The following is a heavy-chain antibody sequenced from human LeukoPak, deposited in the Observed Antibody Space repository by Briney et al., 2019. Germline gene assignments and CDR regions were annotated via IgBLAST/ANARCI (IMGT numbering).Heavy chain of an antibody. V-gene: IGHV3-74*01. CDR3: ARDGMVRGFDY. CDR2: INTDGSST. CDR1: GFTFSSYW. D-gene: IGHD3-10*01. J-gene: IGHJ4*02. Sequence: PGGSLRLSCAASGFTFSSYWMHWVRQAPGKGLVWVSRINTDGSSTSYADSVKGRFTISRDNAKNTLYLQMNSLRAEDTAVYYCARDGMVRGFDYWGQGTLVTVSS.